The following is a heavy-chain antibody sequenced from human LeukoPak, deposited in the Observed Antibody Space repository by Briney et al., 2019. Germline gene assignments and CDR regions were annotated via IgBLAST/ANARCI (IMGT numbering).Heavy chain of an antibody. V-gene: IGHV1-2*02. CDR1: GYTFTGYY. Sequence: ASVKVSCKASGYTFTGYYMHWVRQAPGQGLEWMGWINPNSGGTNYAQKFQGRVTMTRDTSISTAYMELSRLRPDDTAVYYCARDQDDILTGYYTAPTGYWGQGTLVTVSS. CDR3: ARDQDDILTGYYTAPTGY. J-gene: IGHJ4*02. D-gene: IGHD3-9*01. CDR2: INPNSGGT.